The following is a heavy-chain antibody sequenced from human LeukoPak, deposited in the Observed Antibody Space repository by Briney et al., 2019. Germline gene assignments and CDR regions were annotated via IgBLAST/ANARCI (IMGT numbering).Heavy chain of an antibody. J-gene: IGHJ4*02. CDR1: GFTFTSHW. V-gene: IGHV3-74*01. CDR2: IKNDGNDT. D-gene: IGHD6-19*01. CDR3: ARADSSGWYGGYFDY. Sequence: PGGSLRLSCAASGFTFTSHWMHWVRQTPGKGLVWVSGIKNDGNDTAYADPVKGRFTISRDNAKNTLYLQMNSLRAEDTAVYYCARADSSGWYGGYFDYWGQGTLVTVSS.